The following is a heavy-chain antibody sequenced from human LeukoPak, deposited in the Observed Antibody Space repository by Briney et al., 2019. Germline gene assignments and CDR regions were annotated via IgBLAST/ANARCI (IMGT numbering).Heavy chain of an antibody. CDR2: INHSGSS. CDR3: ASTNCSGGSCYVHY. CDR1: GGSFSGYY. J-gene: IGHJ4*02. Sequence: PSETLSLTGAVYGGSFSGYYWSWLRQPPGKGLEWIGEINHSGSSNYNPSLTSRVTISVDTPKIQFSLKLSSVTAADTAVYYCASTNCSGGSCYVHYWGQGTLVTVSS. D-gene: IGHD2-15*01. V-gene: IGHV4-34*01.